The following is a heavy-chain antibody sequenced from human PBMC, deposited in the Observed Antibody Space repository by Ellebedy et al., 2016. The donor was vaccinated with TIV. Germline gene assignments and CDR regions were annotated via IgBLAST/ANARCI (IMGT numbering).Heavy chain of an antibody. CDR2: INPSSGGT. V-gene: IGHV1-2*02. CDR1: GYAFSDYY. Sequence: ASVKVSCKASGYAFSDYYMHWVRQAPGQGLEWMGWINPSSGGTNYAQKFQGRVTMTSDTSISTAYMELSRLRSDDTAGYYCARGPSYRWNDAYYFDYWGQGTLVAVSS. CDR3: ARGPSYRWNDAYYFDY. J-gene: IGHJ4*02. D-gene: IGHD1-1*01.